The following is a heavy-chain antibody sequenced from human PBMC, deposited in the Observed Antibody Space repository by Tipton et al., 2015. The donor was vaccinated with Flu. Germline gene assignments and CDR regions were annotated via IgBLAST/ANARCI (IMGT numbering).Heavy chain of an antibody. V-gene: IGHV4-61*02. CDR3: ARELGSPGNWYFDL. CDR1: GGSISSGSYY. D-gene: IGHD3-3*02. CDR2: IYTSGST. Sequence: TLSLTCTVSGGSISSGSYYWSWIRQPAGKGLEWIGRIYTSGSTNYNPSLKSRVTISVDTSKTQFSLKLSSVTAADTAVYYCARELGSPGNWYFDLWGRGTLVTVSS. J-gene: IGHJ2*01.